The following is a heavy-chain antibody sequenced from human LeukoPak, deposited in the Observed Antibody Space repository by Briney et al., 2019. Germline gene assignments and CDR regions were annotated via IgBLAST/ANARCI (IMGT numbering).Heavy chain of an antibody. CDR2: IYYSGST. J-gene: IGHJ4*02. D-gene: IGHD1-1*01. CDR1: GGSISSYY. Sequence: PSETLSLTCTVSGGSISSYYWSWIRQPPGKGLEWIGYIYYSGSTNYSPSLKSRVTISVDTSKNQFSLKLSSVTAADTAVYYCARGTLPFDYWGQGTLVTVSS. CDR3: ARGTLPFDY. V-gene: IGHV4-59*01.